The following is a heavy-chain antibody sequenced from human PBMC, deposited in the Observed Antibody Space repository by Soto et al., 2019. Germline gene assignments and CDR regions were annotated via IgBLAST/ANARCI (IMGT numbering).Heavy chain of an antibody. Sequence: GGSLRLSCAASGFTFSTYGMHWVRQAPGKGLEWVAIITSDGSHKYYVDFVKGRFTISRDNSKNTLYLQMNSLTSEDTAVYYCAKGGDMDVWGQGTPVTVSS. V-gene: IGHV3-30*18. CDR1: GFTFSTYG. J-gene: IGHJ6*02. CDR2: ITSDGSHK. D-gene: IGHD3-10*01. CDR3: AKGGDMDV.